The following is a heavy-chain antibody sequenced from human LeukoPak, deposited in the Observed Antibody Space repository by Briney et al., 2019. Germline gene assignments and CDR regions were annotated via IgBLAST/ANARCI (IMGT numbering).Heavy chain of an antibody. J-gene: IGHJ4*02. D-gene: IGHD4-17*01. CDR2: INSDGSST. Sequence: PGGSLRLSCTASGFSLSRYRMHWVRQAPGKGLVWVSRINSDGSSTNYADSVKGRFTISRDNAKNTLFLEMNSLRAEDTAVYYCATGDGDSRYYFDSWGQGTQVTVSS. CDR3: ATGDGDSRYYFDS. CDR1: GFSLSRYR. V-gene: IGHV3-74*01.